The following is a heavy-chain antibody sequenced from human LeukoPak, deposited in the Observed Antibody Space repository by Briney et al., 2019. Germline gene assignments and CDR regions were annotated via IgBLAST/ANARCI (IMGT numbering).Heavy chain of an antibody. CDR1: GFTFSSYA. D-gene: IGHD3-10*01. CDR2: ISGSGGST. V-gene: IGHV3-23*01. J-gene: IGHJ4*02. Sequence: PGGSLRLSCAASGFTFSSYAMSWVRQALGKGLEWVSAISGSGGSTYYADSVKGRFTISRDNSKNTLYLQMNSLRAEDTAVYYCAKDPLEGVRGVIPSDYWGQGTLVTVSS. CDR3: AKDPLEGVRGVIPSDY.